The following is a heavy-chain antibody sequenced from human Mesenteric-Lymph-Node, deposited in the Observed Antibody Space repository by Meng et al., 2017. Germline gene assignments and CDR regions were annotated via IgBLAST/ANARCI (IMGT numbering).Heavy chain of an antibody. CDR3: VRDYTSGWSLLVY. J-gene: IGHJ4*02. CDR2: IDTGNGNT. D-gene: IGHD6-19*01. Sequence: VQLCRLGAEVKDPGAPSKCRCDASAYTLTSNVIHWVRQAPGQSLEWMRWIDTGNGNTKYSQKFQGRVSMSRDTSASTAYMELSSLSSEGTAVYYCVRDYTSGWSLLVYWGRGTLVTVSS. CDR1: AYTLTSNV. V-gene: IGHV1-3*04.